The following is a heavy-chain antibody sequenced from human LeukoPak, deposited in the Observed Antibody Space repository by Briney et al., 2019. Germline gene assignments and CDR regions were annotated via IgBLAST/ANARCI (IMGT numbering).Heavy chain of an antibody. CDR1: GFTFSTYA. V-gene: IGHV3-23*01. J-gene: IGHJ4*02. CDR3: AKPPPDSSSWLFDS. CDR2: ISDNGGST. D-gene: IGHD6-13*01. Sequence: GGSLRLSCAASGFTFSTYAMSWVRQAPGKGLEWASTISDNGGSTYYADSVKGRFTISRDNSMNTLYLQMNSLRVEDTAVYYCAKPPPDSSSWLFDSWGQGALVTVSS.